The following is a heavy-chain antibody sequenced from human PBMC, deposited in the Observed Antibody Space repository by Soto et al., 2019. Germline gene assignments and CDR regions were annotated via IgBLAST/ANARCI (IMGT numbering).Heavy chain of an antibody. J-gene: IGHJ6*02. D-gene: IGHD3-3*01. V-gene: IGHV1-69*13. CDR1: GGTFSSYA. CDR2: IIPIFGTA. Sequence: ASVKVSCKASGGTFSSYAISWVRQAPGQGLEWMGGIIPIFGTANYAQKFQGRVTITADESTSTAYMELSSLRSEDTAVYYCAMRRFLERGYYYYYGMDVWGQGTTVTVSS. CDR3: AMRRFLERGYYYYYGMDV.